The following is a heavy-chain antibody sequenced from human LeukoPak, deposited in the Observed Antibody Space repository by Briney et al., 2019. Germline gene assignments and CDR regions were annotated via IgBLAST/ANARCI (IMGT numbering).Heavy chain of an antibody. D-gene: IGHD6-19*01. Sequence: GGSLRLSCAASGFTFSSYAMSWVRQAPGKGLVWVSAISGSGGSTYYADSVKGRFTISRDNSKNTLYLQMNSLRAEDTAVYYCAKVRYGIAVAGLEDYWGQGTLVTVSS. CDR3: AKVRYGIAVAGLEDY. J-gene: IGHJ4*02. V-gene: IGHV3-23*01. CDR2: ISGSGGST. CDR1: GFTFSSYA.